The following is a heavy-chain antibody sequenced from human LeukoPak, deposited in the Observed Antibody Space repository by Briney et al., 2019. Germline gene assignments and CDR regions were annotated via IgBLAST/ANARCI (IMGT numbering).Heavy chain of an antibody. CDR1: GFTFSDYS. Sequence: GGSLRLSCEVSGFTFSDYSLNWVRQAPGKGLEWVSSISGSHTYIAYADSVKGRFTISRDNAKNSLYLQMNSLRADDTAVYYCARDREWEVFDYWGQGTLVTVSS. CDR2: ISGSHTYI. CDR3: ARDREWEVFDY. D-gene: IGHD1-26*01. V-gene: IGHV3-21*01. J-gene: IGHJ4*02.